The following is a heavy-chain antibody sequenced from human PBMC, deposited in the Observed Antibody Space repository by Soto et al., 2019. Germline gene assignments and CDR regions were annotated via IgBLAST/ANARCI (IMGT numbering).Heavy chain of an antibody. CDR3: ARYYDTELGAFDI. Sequence: GASVKVSCKASGYTFTSYAMHWVRQAPGQRLEWTGWINAYNGNTNYAQKLQGRVTMTTDTSTSTAYMELRSLRSDDTAVYYCARYYDTELGAFDIWGQGTMVTVSS. CDR2: INAYNGNT. V-gene: IGHV1-18*01. J-gene: IGHJ3*02. D-gene: IGHD3-22*01. CDR1: GYTFTSYA.